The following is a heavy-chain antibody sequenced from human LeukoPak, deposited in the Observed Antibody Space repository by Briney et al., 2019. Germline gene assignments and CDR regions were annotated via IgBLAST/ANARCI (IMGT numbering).Heavy chain of an antibody. Sequence: PGGSLKLSCVASGFTFSTYAMMWVRQAPGKGLEWVSAIRASDGYTEYADPVKGRFTISRDNSKKTLYLQMRSLRAEDTAIYYCARDPNGDYIGAFDFGGQGTLVTVSS. CDR2: IRASDGYT. J-gene: IGHJ3*01. D-gene: IGHD4-17*01. V-gene: IGHV3-23*01. CDR1: GFTFSTYA. CDR3: ARDPNGDYIGAFDF.